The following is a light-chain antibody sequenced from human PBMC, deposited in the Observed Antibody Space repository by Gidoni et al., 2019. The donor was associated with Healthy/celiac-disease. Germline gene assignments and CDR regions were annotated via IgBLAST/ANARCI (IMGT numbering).Light chain of an antibody. Sequence: DIVMTQSPDSLAVSLGERATTNCKSSQSVLFSSNNKNYLSWYQQKPDPPPKLPIYWATTRASGVADRFSGSWSGTDFTLTISSLQAEDVAVYCCQQYYSTPLTFGGGTKVEIK. CDR1: QSVLFSSNNKNY. J-gene: IGKJ4*01. CDR2: WAT. V-gene: IGKV4-1*01. CDR3: QQYYSTPLT.